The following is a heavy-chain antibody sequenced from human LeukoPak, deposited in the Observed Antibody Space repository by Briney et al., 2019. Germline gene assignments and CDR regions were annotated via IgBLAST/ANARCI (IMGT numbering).Heavy chain of an antibody. CDR1: GYTFTSYY. CDR2: INPSGGNT. D-gene: IGHD3-10*01. CDR3: ASGSFTMVRGVTP. J-gene: IGHJ5*02. Sequence: ASVKVSCKASGYTFTSYYMHWVRQAPGQGLEWMGIINPSGGNTSYAQKFQGRVTMTRDTSTSTVYMELSSLRSEDTAVYYCASGSFTMVRGVTPWGQGTLVTVSS. V-gene: IGHV1-46*01.